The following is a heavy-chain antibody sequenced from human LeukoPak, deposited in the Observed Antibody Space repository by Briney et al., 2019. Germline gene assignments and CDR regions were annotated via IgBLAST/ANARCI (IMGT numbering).Heavy chain of an antibody. Sequence: SETLSLTCTVSGGSLSSYYWSWIRQPPGKGLEWIGYIYYSGSTNYNPSLKSRVTISVDTPKNQFSLKLSSVTAADTAVYYCARLGYSSSWYGGFDSFDIWGQGTMVTVSS. CDR1: GGSLSSYY. V-gene: IGHV4-59*01. D-gene: IGHD6-13*01. J-gene: IGHJ3*02. CDR3: ARLGYSSSWYGGFDSFDI. CDR2: IYYSGST.